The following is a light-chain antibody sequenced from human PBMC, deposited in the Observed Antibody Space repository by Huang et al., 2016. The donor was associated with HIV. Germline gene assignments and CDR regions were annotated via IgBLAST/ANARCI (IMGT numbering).Light chain of an antibody. CDR1: QSVRNY. CDR3: QQRYNWPLT. J-gene: IGKJ4*01. V-gene: IGKV3-11*01. CDR2: DAS. Sequence: EIVLTQSPASLALSPGERATLSSRASQSVRNYLAWYQQKPGQAPRLLIFDASNKATDIPARFSGSGSGTDVTLTSSSLEPEDFAVYYCQQRYNWPLTFGGGTKVEIK.